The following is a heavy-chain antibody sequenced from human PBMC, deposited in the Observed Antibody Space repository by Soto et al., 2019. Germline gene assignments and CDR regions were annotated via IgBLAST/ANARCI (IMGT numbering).Heavy chain of an antibody. CDR3: ATVGTYYDFWSGYHNPHYMDV. Sequence: SSVKVCCKASGYTFTRYDINWVRQATGRGLEWMGWMNPNSGNTGYAQKFQGRVTMTRNTSISTAYMELSSLRSEDTAVYYCATVGTYYDFWSGYHNPHYMDVWGKGTTVTVSS. V-gene: IGHV1-8*01. CDR1: GYTFTRYD. J-gene: IGHJ6*03. D-gene: IGHD3-3*01. CDR2: MNPNSGNT.